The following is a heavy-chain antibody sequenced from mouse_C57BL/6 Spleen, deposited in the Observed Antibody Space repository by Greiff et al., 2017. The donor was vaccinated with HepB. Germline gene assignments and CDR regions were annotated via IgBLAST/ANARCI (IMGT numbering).Heavy chain of an antibody. CDR1: GYTFTSYW. D-gene: IGHD1-1*01. V-gene: IGHV1-59*01. CDR3: AGDYYGSSYDYAMDY. J-gene: IGHJ4*01. CDR2: IDPSDSYT. Sequence: VQLQQPGAELVRPGTSVKLSCKASGYTFTSYWMHWVKQRPGQGLEWIGVIDPSDSYTNYNQKFKGKATLTVDTSSSTAYMQLSSLTSEDSAVYYCAGDYYGSSYDYAMDYWGQGTSVTVSS.